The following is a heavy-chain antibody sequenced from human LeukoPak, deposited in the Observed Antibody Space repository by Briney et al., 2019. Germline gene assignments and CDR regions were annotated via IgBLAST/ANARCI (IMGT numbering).Heavy chain of an antibody. CDR1: GYRFASYW. CDR2: IYPGDSDT. V-gene: IGHV5-51*01. Sequence: GESLKISCKGSGYRFASYWIGWVRQMPGKGLEWMGIIYPGDSDTRYSPSFQGQATISADTSISTAYLQWSSLKASDTAMYYCARRTGVGDTGDFDYWGQGTLVTVSS. J-gene: IGHJ4*02. D-gene: IGHD1-26*01. CDR3: ARRTGVGDTGDFDY.